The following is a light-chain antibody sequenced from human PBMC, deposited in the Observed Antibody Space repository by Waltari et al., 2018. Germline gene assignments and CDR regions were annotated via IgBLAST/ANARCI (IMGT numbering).Light chain of an antibody. CDR1: SSDIGYYHL. J-gene: IGLJ3*02. CDR2: EVT. Sequence: QSALTQPASVSGSPGQSITISCTGTSSDIGYYHLVSWYQHLPGKAPNVMIYEVTKRPSGVSNRFPGSKSGNTASLTISGVQAEDEGHYYCCSYAGSGTWVFGGGTKLTVL. V-gene: IGLV2-23*02. CDR3: CSYAGSGTWV.